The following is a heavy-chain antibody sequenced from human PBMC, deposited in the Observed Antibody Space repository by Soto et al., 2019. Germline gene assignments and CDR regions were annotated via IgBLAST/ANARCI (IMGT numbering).Heavy chain of an antibody. D-gene: IGHD3-10*01. V-gene: IGHV4-34*01. Sequence: QVQLQQWGAGLLKPSETLSLTCAVYSGSFSGYYYSWIRQPPGKGLEWIGEITHGGSTTYSPSRKTRVTMSLATSNHQFPRKMTSVTAADTAVYYCARINSASGPLGPYPFDFWGQGTLVTVSS. CDR1: SGSFSGYY. J-gene: IGHJ4*02. CDR3: ARINSASGPLGPYPFDF. CDR2: ITHGGST.